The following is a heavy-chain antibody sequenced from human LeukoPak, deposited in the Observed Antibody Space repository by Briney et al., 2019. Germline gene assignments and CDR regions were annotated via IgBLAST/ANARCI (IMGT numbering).Heavy chain of an antibody. Sequence: SVKVSCKASGGTFSSYAISWVRQAPGQGLEWMGGIIPIFGTANYAQKFQGRVTITADESTSTAYMELSSLRSEDTAVYYCARGWTYYYGSGSEYYFDYWGQGTLVTVSS. CDR3: ARGWTYYYGSGSEYYFDY. V-gene: IGHV1-69*13. CDR1: GGTFSSYA. J-gene: IGHJ4*02. D-gene: IGHD3-10*01. CDR2: IIPIFGTA.